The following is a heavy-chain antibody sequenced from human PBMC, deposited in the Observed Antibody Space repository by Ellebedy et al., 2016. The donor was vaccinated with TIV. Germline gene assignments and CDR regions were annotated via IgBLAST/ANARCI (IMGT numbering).Heavy chain of an antibody. V-gene: IGHV1-69*13. Sequence: AASVKVSCKASGDTFSSYAISWVRQAPGQGLEWMGGIIPIFGTAHYAQKFQGRFTITADESTSTAYMELTSLRSDDTAVYYCARDRWIRASREKVVVPAAIWEGDAFDFWGQGTMVTVSS. CDR2: IIPIFGTA. CDR1: GDTFSSYA. J-gene: IGHJ3*01. CDR3: ARDRWIRASREKVVVPAAIWEGDAFDF. D-gene: IGHD2-2*01.